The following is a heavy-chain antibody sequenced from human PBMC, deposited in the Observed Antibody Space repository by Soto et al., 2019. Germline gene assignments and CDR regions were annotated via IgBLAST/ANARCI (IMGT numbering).Heavy chain of an antibody. CDR1: GFSLSSSGVG. CDR3: ARGGWTTYYSPFFDY. D-gene: IGHD3-10*01. J-gene: IGHJ4*02. V-gene: IGHV2-5*02. CDR2: IYWDDDK. Sequence: QITLKESGPTLVRPTQTLTLTCTFSGFSLSSSGVGVGWIRQPPGKALEWLALIYWDDDKRYSPSLKSRLTITKDTSKNPVVLTLTNLDTVDTATYYCARGGWTTYYSPFFDYWGQGTLVTVSS.